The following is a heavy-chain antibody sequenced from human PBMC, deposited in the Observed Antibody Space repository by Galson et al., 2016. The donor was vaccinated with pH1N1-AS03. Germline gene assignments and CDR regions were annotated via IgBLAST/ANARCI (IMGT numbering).Heavy chain of an antibody. CDR3: VRYYYSGGSVPGAFDI. CDR2: INEDGSAK. D-gene: IGHD3-22*01. CDR1: GFTFRSAW. J-gene: IGHJ3*02. V-gene: IGHV3-7*03. Sequence: SLRLSCAASGFTFRSAWMCWVRQAPGKGLEWLANINEDGSAKNYVDSVKGRFTILRDNAENSLYLQMNSLRDEDTAIYSCVRYYYSGGSVPGAFDIWGQGTVVTVSS.